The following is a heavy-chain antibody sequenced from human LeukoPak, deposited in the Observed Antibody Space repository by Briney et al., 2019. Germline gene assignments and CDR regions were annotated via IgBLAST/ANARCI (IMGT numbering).Heavy chain of an antibody. J-gene: IGHJ4*02. CDR2: ISASGAAT. Sequence: GRSLRLSCAASGFTFDEYSMHWVRQGPGKGLEWVSGISASGAATYYAYSVKGRFTISRDNSKNTLYLQLNSLRVNDTAVYYCVNGDTAMNWGQGTLVPVSS. D-gene: IGHD5-18*01. V-gene: IGHV3-23*01. CDR1: GFTFDEYS. CDR3: VNGDTAMN.